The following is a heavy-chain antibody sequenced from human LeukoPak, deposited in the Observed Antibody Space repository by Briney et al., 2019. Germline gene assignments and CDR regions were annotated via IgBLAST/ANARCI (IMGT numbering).Heavy chain of an antibody. D-gene: IGHD6-19*01. CDR2: ISYDGSNK. J-gene: IGHJ4*02. CDR3: AKDGGYSSGWYETTY. Sequence: GGSLRLSCAASGFTFSIYGMHWVRQAPGKGLEWVAVISYDGSNKYYADSVKGRFTISRDNSKNTLYLQMNSLRAEDTAVYCCAKDGGYSSGWYETTYWGQGTLVTVSS. V-gene: IGHV3-30*18. CDR1: GFTFSIYG.